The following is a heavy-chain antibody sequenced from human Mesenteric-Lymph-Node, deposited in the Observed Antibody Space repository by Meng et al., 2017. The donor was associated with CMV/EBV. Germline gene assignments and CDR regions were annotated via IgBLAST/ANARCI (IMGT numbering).Heavy chain of an antibody. CDR3: ARAKFALHYDFWSGYSYYFDY. CDR2: INHSGST. V-gene: IGHV4-34*01. Sequence: GSLRLSCAVYGGSFSGYYWSWIRQPPGKGLEWIGEINHSGSTNYNPSLKSRVTISVDTSKNQFSLKLSSVTAADTAVYYCARAKFALHYDFWSGYSYYFDYWGQGTLVTVSS. D-gene: IGHD3-3*01. CDR1: GGSFSGYY. J-gene: IGHJ4*02.